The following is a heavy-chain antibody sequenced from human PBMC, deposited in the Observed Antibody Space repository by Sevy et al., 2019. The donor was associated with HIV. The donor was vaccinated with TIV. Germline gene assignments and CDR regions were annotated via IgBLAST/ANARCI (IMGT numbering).Heavy chain of an antibody. CDR1: GGSVSSGSYY. V-gene: IGHV4-61*01. J-gene: IGHJ6*02. CDR2: IYYSGST. CDR3: ASDGTGYDFWSGYSYYYYYGMDV. Sequence: SETLSLTCTVSGGSVSSGSYYWSWIRQPPGKGLEWIGYIYYSGSTNYNPSLKSRVTISVDTSKNQFSLKLSSVTAADTAVYYCASDGTGYDFWSGYSYYYYYGMDVWGQGTTVTVSS. D-gene: IGHD3-3*01.